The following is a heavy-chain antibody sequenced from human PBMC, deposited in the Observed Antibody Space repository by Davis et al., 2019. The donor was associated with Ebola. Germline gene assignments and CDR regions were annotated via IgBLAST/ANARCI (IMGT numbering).Heavy chain of an antibody. CDR3: ARARRPTYYYYYYGMDV. CDR2: INHSGST. J-gene: IGHJ6*02. Sequence: MPSETLSLTCAVYGGSFSGYYWSWIRQPPGKGLEWIGEINHSGSTNYNPSLKSRVTISVDTSKNQFSLKLSSVTAADTAVYYCARARRPTYYYYYYGMDVWGQGTTVTVSS. D-gene: IGHD6-6*01. V-gene: IGHV4-34*01. CDR1: GGSFSGYY.